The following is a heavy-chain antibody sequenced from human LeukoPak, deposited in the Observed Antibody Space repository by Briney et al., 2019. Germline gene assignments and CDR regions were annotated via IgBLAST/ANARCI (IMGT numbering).Heavy chain of an antibody. J-gene: IGHJ1*01. CDR3: VRMAGYDSSGFYGYLPQ. CDR1: GFTFTTYA. Sequence: GGSLRLSCAASGFTFTTYAMTWVRQAPGKGLVWLSRISGDGRSITYADSVKGRFTISRDNAKNTLYLQLNSLRVEDTAVYYCVRMAGYDSSGFYGYLPQWGQGTLVTVSS. CDR2: ISGDGRSI. D-gene: IGHD3-22*01. V-gene: IGHV3-74*01.